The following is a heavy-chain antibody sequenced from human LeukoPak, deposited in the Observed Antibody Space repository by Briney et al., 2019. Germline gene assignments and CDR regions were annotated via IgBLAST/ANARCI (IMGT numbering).Heavy chain of an antibody. CDR2: ISYDGSNK. J-gene: IGHJ4*02. Sequence: GRSLRLSCAASGFTFSSYAMHWVRQAPGKGLEWVAVISYDGSNKYYADSVKGRFTISRDNSKNTLYLQMNSLRAEDTAVYYCARGKTSGSYYGDYFDYWGQGTLVTVSS. CDR3: ARGKTSGSYYGDYFDY. D-gene: IGHD1-26*01. V-gene: IGHV3-30*01. CDR1: GFTFSSYA.